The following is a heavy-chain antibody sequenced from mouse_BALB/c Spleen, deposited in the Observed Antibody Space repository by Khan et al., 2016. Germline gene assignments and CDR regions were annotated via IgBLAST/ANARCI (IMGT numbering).Heavy chain of an antibody. J-gene: IGHJ1*01. CDR2: IDPETGGT. V-gene: IGHV1-15*01. CDR3: TSAIYYGNNGDWYFDV. Sequence: QVQLKQSGAELVRPGASVTLSCKASGYTFTDYEMHWVKQTPVHGLEWIGAIDPETGGTAYNQKFKGKATLTADKSSSTAYMELRSLTSEDSAVYYCTSAIYYGNNGDWYFDVWGAGTTVTVSS. D-gene: IGHD2-1*01. CDR1: GYTFTDYE.